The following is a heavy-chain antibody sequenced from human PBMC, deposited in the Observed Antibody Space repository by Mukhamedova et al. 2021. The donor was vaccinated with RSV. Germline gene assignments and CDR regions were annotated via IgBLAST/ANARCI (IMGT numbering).Heavy chain of an antibody. CDR3: ARGGRSTWYLSGL. Sequence: GLHWVRQAPGKGLEWVALIRYDGTNTYYADSVKGRFTIPRDNSKNTLFLQMSSLRAEDTAVYYCARGGRSTWYLSGLWGKGTLV. J-gene: IGHJ4*02. V-gene: IGHV3-33*01. CDR1: G. D-gene: IGHD6-13*01. CDR2: IRYDGTNT.